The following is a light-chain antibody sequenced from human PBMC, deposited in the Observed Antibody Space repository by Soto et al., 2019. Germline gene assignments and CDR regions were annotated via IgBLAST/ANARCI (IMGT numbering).Light chain of an antibody. CDR2: KAS. CDR1: QSISSW. V-gene: IGKV1-5*03. Sequence: DIQMTQSPSTLSASVGDRVTITCRASQSISSWLAWFQQKPGKAPKLLIFKASFLETGVPSRFSGTGSGTEFTLTISSLQPDDFATYYCQHYNSSPMYTFGQGTKLEIK. CDR3: QHYNSSPMYT. J-gene: IGKJ2*01.